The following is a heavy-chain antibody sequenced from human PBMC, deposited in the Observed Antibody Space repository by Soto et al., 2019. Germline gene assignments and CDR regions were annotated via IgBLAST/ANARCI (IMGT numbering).Heavy chain of an antibody. D-gene: IGHD3-22*01. CDR1: GFTFSSYG. J-gene: IGHJ6*02. CDR3: ARDLKRYYDSSGYGYYYYGMDV. CDR2: IWYDGSNK. Sequence: QVQLVESGGGVVQPGRSLRLSCAASGFTFSSYGMHWVRQAPGKGLEWVAVIWYDGSNKYYADSVKGRFTISRDNSKNTLYLQMNSLRAEDTAVYYCARDLKRYYDSSGYGYYYYGMDVWGQGTTVTVSS. V-gene: IGHV3-33*01.